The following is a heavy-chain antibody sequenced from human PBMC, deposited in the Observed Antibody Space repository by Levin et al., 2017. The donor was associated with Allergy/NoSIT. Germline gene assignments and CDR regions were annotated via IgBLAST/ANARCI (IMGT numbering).Heavy chain of an antibody. CDR1: GGSISLWC. Sequence: SETLSLTCTVSGGSISLWCWNWIRQPAGKGLEWVGRFCPFANPGANSEYNPSLKSRVTMSVDTSKNHFSLSLRSVTAADTAVYYCATGGEATFDNWGQGTLVTVSS. D-gene: IGHD3-10*01. V-gene: IGHV4-4*07. CDR2: FCPFANPGANS. J-gene: IGHJ4*02. CDR3: ATGGEATFDN.